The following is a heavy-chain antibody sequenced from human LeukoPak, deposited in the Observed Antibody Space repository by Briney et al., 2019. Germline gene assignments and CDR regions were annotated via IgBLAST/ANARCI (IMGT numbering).Heavy chain of an antibody. CDR2: IIPIFGTA. D-gene: IGHD3-10*01. V-gene: IGHV1-69*05. J-gene: IGHJ6*03. Sequence: SVKVSCKASGGTFSSYAISWVRQAPGQGLEWMGGIIPIFGTANYAQKFQGRVTITTDESTSTAYMELSSLRSEDTAVYYCARCRVHYYYMDVWGKGPRSPSP. CDR3: ARCRVHYYYMDV. CDR1: GGTFSSYA.